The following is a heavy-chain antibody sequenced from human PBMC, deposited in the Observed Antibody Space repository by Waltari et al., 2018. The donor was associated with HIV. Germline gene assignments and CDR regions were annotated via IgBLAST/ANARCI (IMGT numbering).Heavy chain of an antibody. J-gene: IGHJ4*02. D-gene: IGHD2-2*01. V-gene: IGHV1-69*01. CDR3: ATPQREYCSSTSCFYYFDY. CDR2: IIPIFGTA. Sequence: QVQLVQSGAEVQKTGSQVQVSRKASGGTVSSSAITCDRSAPGQGSEWMGRIIPIFGTANYAQKFQGRVTITADESTSTAYMWLSSLRSEDTAVYYCATPQREYCSSTSCFYYFDYWGQGTLVTVSS. CDR1: GGTVSSSA.